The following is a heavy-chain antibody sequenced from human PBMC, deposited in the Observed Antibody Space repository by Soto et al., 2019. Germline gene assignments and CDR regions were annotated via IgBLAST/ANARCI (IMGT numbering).Heavy chain of an antibody. V-gene: IGHV3-74*01. J-gene: IGHJ4*02. D-gene: IGHD3-3*01. CDR3: ARFETISPGDFEY. Sequence: GGSLRLSCAASGFTFSSYWMHWVRQAPGKGLVWVSRINSDGSSTSYADSVKGRFTISRDNAKNTLYLQMNSLRAEDTAVYYCARFETISPGDFEYWGQGTLVTVSS. CDR1: GFTFSSYW. CDR2: INSDGSST.